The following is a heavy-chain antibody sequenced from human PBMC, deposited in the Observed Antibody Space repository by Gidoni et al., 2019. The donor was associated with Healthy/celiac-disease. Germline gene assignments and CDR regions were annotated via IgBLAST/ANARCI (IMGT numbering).Heavy chain of an antibody. V-gene: IGHV3-23*01. J-gene: IGHJ6*03. CDR3: AKDHITGTSYYMDV. Sequence: EVQLFESGGGLVQPGGSLRLSCAASGFTFRSYAMSWVRQAPGKGLEWVSAISGSGGRTYYADSVKGRFTISRDNSKNTLYLQMNSLRAEDTAVYYCAKDHITGTSYYMDVWGKGTTVTVSS. CDR2: ISGSGGRT. D-gene: IGHD1-7*01. CDR1: GFTFRSYA.